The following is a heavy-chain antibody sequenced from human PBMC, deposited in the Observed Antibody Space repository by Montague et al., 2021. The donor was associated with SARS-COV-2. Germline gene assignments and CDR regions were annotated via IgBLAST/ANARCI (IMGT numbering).Heavy chain of an antibody. CDR1: RLPFNGNA. Sequence: SLRLSCAASRLPFNGNAMHWVRQAPGKGLEWLTFISHDESNHRYADSVKGRFTISRDNSKNTLYLQMDSLRPEDTAVYYCAREGYRSGSFYIDYWGQGTRVTVSS. V-gene: IGHV3-30*04. CDR3: AREGYRSGSFYIDY. D-gene: IGHD1-26*01. CDR2: ISHDESNH. J-gene: IGHJ4*03.